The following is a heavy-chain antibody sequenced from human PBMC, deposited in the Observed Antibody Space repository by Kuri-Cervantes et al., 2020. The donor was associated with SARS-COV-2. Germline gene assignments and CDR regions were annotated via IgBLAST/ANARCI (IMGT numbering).Heavy chain of an antibody. CDR2: ISYDGSNK. CDR1: GFTFSSYA. Sequence: GESLKTSCAASGFTFSSYAMHWVRQAPGEGLEWVAVISYDGSNKYYADSVKGRFTISRDNSKNTLYLQMNSLRAEDTAVYYCARDGQGYTEMATPVGWFDPWGQGTLVTVSS. V-gene: IGHV3-30*04. D-gene: IGHD5-24*01. J-gene: IGHJ5*02. CDR3: ARDGQGYTEMATPVGWFDP.